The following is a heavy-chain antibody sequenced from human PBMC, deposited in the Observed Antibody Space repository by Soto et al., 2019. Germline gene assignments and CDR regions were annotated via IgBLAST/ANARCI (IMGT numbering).Heavy chain of an antibody. Sequence: GTSVKVSCKASGYTLTSYAMNWVRQAPGQGLEWMGWIITNTGNPTYAQGFTGRFVFSLDTSVSTAYLQICSLKAEDTAVYYCARDPGRRYYDFWSGYYGNYYYYMDVWGKGTTVTVSS. J-gene: IGHJ6*03. CDR1: GYTLTSYA. CDR3: ARDPGRRYYDFWSGYYGNYYYYMDV. D-gene: IGHD3-3*01. CDR2: IITNTGNP. V-gene: IGHV7-4-1*01.